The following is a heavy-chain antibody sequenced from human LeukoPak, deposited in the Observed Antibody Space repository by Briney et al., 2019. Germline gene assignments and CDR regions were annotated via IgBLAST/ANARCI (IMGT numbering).Heavy chain of an antibody. D-gene: IGHD3-9*01. Sequence: PSETLSLTCTVSGGSINSDYWTWIRQSPGKGPEWIGYMYDSGSTNYNPSLKSRVVISMHTSKKQFSLKLRPVSAADTAIYYCSRVRSGTGFRYGMDVWGRGTTVTVSS. CDR3: SRVRSGTGFRYGMDV. CDR2: MYDSGST. J-gene: IGHJ6*02. CDR1: GGSINSDY. V-gene: IGHV4-59*01.